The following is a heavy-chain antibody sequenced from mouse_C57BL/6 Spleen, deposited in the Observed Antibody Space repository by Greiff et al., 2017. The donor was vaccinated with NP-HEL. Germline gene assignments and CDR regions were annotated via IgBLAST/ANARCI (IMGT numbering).Heavy chain of an antibody. D-gene: IGHD1-1*01. CDR1: GFTFSSYG. Sequence: EVQGVESGGDLVKPGGSLKLSCAASGFTFSSYGMSWVRQTPDKRLEWVATISSGGSYTYYPDSVKGRFTISRDNAKNTLYLQMSSLKSEETAMYYCARDYGNYLDYWGQGTTLTVSS. CDR3: ARDYGNYLDY. CDR2: ISSGGSYT. J-gene: IGHJ2*01. V-gene: IGHV5-6*01.